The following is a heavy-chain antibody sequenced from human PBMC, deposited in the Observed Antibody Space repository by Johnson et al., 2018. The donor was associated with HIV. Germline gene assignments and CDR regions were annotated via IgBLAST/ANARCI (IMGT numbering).Heavy chain of an antibody. V-gene: IGHV3-33*06. J-gene: IGHJ3*02. D-gene: IGHD6-13*01. Sequence: QVQLVESGGGVAQPGRSLRLSCAASGFTFSSYGMHWVRQAPGKGLEWVAVIWYDGSNKYYADSVKGRFTISRDNSKNTLYLQMNSLRAEDTAVYYCVKGIDSSSWYAFDIWGQGTMGTVSS. CDR2: IWYDGSNK. CDR1: GFTFSSYG. CDR3: VKGIDSSSWYAFDI.